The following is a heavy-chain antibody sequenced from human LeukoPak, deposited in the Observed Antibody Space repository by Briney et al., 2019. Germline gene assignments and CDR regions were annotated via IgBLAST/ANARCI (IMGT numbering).Heavy chain of an antibody. D-gene: IGHD3-16*01. Sequence: SETLSLTCTVSGGSISSYYWSWIRQPPGKGLEWIGYIYYSGSTNYNPSLKSRVTISVDTSKNQFSLKVSSVTAADTAVYYCARGPRSASGYYVPDYWGQGTLVTVSS. CDR2: IYYSGST. V-gene: IGHV4-59*01. J-gene: IGHJ4*02. CDR1: GGSISSYY. CDR3: ARGPRSASGYYVPDY.